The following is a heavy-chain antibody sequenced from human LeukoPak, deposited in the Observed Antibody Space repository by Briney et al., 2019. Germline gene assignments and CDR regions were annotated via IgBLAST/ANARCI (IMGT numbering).Heavy chain of an antibody. V-gene: IGHV3-30*18. CDR2: IAYDGSNK. CDR1: GFTFDTYG. Sequence: GRSLRLSCAASGFTFDTYGMLWVRQAPGKGLEWVAVIAYDGSNKYYADSLKGRFTISRDNSKNTLYLQMNSLRGEDTAVYYCAKEKAIGTINYGLDVWGQGTTVTVSS. J-gene: IGHJ6*02. D-gene: IGHD1-1*01. CDR3: AKEKAIGTINYGLDV.